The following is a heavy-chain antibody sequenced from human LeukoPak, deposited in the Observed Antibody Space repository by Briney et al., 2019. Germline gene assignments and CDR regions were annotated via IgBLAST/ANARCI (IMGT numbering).Heavy chain of an antibody. J-gene: IGHJ4*02. Sequence: QTLSLTCAISGDSVSSNRVTWNWIRQSPSRGLEWLGRTYYRSKWSNDYAESLKSRIIINPDTSKNQFSLQLNSVTPEDTAVYYCARVSGGIFEYWGQGTLVTVSS. CDR3: ARVSGGIFEY. CDR1: GDSVSSNRVT. D-gene: IGHD1-26*01. V-gene: IGHV6-1*01. CDR2: TYYRSKWSN.